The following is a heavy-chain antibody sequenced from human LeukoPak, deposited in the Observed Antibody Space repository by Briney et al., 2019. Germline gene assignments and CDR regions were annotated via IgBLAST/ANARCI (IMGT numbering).Heavy chain of an antibody. Sequence: PSETLSLTCAVSGYSISSGYYWGWIRQPAGKGLEWIGRVYTTGSPNYNPSLKSRVTMSVDTSKNQFSLRLTSVTAADTAVYFCARTTPNSSSWGYYFDYWGQGILVTASS. CDR1: GYSISSGYY. CDR3: ARTTPNSSSWGYYFDY. CDR2: VYTTGSP. V-gene: IGHV4-38-2*01. D-gene: IGHD6-6*01. J-gene: IGHJ4*02.